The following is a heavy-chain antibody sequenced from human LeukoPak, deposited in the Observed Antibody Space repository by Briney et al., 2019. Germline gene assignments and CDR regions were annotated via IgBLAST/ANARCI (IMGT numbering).Heavy chain of an antibody. Sequence: GRSLRLSCAASGFTFSSYGVHWVRQAPGKGLEWVALIWYDGSNKYYADSVKGRLTISRDNSKNTLYLQMNSLRAEDTAVYYCAREGPRGNSQFDYWGQGTLVTVSS. CDR2: IWYDGSNK. CDR3: AREGPRGNSQFDY. D-gene: IGHD2/OR15-2a*01. CDR1: GFTFSSYG. V-gene: IGHV3-33*01. J-gene: IGHJ4*02.